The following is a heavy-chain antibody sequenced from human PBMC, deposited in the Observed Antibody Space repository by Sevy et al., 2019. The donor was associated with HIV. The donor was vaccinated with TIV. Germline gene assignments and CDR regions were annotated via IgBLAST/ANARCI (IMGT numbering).Heavy chain of an antibody. CDR3: ARRRSEETYYYDSSDYYIDY. J-gene: IGHJ4*02. V-gene: IGHV4-39*01. D-gene: IGHD3-22*01. CDR2: IYYSGST. CDR1: GGSISSSSYY. Sequence: SETLSLTCTVSGGSISSSSYYWGWIRQPPGKGLEWIGSIYYSGSTYYNPSLKSRVTISVDTSKNQFSLKLSSVTAADTAVYYCARRRSEETYYYDSSDYYIDYWGQGTLVTVSA.